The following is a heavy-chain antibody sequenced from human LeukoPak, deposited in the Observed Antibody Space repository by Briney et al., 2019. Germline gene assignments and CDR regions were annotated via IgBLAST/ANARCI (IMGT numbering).Heavy chain of an antibody. CDR3: ARSELLWFGGVNSGFDY. CDR1: GGSISGYY. J-gene: IGHJ4*02. CDR2: VYYSGST. V-gene: IGHV4-59*01. D-gene: IGHD3-10*01. Sequence: SETLSLTCTVSGGSISGYYWTWIRQPPGKGLEWIGYVYYSGSTSYNPSLKSRVTISVDTSENQFSLKLSSVTAADTAVYYCARSELLWFGGVNSGFDYWGQGTLVTVSS.